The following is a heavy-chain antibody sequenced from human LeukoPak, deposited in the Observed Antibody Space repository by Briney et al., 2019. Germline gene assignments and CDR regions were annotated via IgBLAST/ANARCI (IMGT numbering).Heavy chain of an antibody. CDR2: IYTSGST. D-gene: IGHD6-13*01. CDR3: ARDRSSPQYYYYYYMDV. J-gene: IGHJ6*03. V-gene: IGHV4-4*07. Sequence: SETLSPTCTVSGGSISSYYWSWIRQPAGKGLEWIGRIYTSGSTNYNPSLKSRVTISVDKSKNQFSLKLSSVTAADTAVYYCARDRSSPQYYYYYYMDVWGKGTTVTVSS. CDR1: GGSISSYY.